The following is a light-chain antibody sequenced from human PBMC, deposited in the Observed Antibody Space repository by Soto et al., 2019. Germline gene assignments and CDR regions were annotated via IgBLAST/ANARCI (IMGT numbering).Light chain of an antibody. J-gene: IGKJ5*01. CDR1: QSVSSK. Sequence: EIVMTQSPATLSVSPGERATLSCRASQSVSSKLALYQQKPGQAPRLLIYGASTTATGIPATFSGSGSGTEFALTISSLQSEDFAVYYCQQYNNWPPITFGQGTRLEIK. CDR2: GAS. V-gene: IGKV3-15*01. CDR3: QQYNNWPPIT.